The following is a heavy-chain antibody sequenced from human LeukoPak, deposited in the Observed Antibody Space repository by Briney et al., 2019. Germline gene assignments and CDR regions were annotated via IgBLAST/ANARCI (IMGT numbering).Heavy chain of an antibody. CDR1: GFTVSSNY. J-gene: IGHJ6*03. CDR2: IYSGGST. Sequence: GGSLRLSCAASGFTVSSNYMSWVRQAPGKGLEWVSVIYSGGSTYYADSVKGRFTISRDNSKNTRYLQMNSLRAEDTAVYYCARTTQYYYYMDVWGKGTTVTVSS. V-gene: IGHV3-66*02. CDR3: ARTTQYYYYMDV. D-gene: IGHD1-1*01.